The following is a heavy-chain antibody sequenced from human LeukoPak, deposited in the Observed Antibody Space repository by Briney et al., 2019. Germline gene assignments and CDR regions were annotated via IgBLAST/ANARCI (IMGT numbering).Heavy chain of an antibody. V-gene: IGHV3-23*01. D-gene: IGHD3-22*01. CDR1: GFTFSSYG. CDR3: TRDPHDSSGYAPDY. J-gene: IGHJ4*02. Sequence: GGSLRLSCAASGFTFSSYGMSWVRQAPGKGLEWVSAISGSGGSTYYADSVKGRFTISRDNSKNTLYLQMNSLRAEDTAVYYCTRDPHDSSGYAPDYWGQGTLVTVSS. CDR2: ISGSGGST.